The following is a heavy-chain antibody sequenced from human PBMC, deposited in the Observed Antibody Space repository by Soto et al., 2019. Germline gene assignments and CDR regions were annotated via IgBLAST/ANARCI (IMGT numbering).Heavy chain of an antibody. V-gene: IGHV3-23*01. D-gene: IGHD2-15*01. CDR1: GFTFSSYS. CDR3: AKGGYCSSSSCKKRFDY. CDR2: ISGSGGST. J-gene: IGHJ4*02. Sequence: PGGSLILSCAASGFTFSSYSMSWVRQAPGKGLEWVSSISGSGGSTNYADSVKGRFTISRDDSKNTLYVQMNSLRAEDTAVYYCAKGGYCSSSSCKKRFDYWGQGTLVTVSS.